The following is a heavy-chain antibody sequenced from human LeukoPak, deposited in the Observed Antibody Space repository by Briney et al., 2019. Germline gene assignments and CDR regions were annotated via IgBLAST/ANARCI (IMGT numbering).Heavy chain of an antibody. CDR2: INSDGSST. D-gene: IGHD3-10*01. J-gene: IGHJ6*03. CDR1: GFTFSSSW. V-gene: IGHV3-74*01. Sequence: GGSLRLSCAASGFTFSSSWMYWVRQAPGKGLVWVSRINSDGSSTSYADSVKGRFTISRDNSKSTLYLQMNSLRDEDTAVYYCAKDLFSGSGRAGNMDVWGKGATVTVSS. CDR3: AKDLFSGSGRAGNMDV.